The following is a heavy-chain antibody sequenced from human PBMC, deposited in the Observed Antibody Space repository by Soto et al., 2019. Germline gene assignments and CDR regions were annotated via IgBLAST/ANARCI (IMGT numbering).Heavy chain of an antibody. J-gene: IGHJ5*02. CDR3: AHIPNYYQYDWFDP. V-gene: IGHV2-5*02. Sequence: QITLKESGPTLVKPTQTLTLTCTFSGFSLTTRGVGVGWIRQPPGKALECLALIYWDDDKRYSPSLQSRLSTTKDTPKTQVVLTMTNVDPVDTATYYCAHIPNYYQYDWFDPWGQGPLVSVSS. D-gene: IGHD3-16*01. CDR2: IYWDDDK. CDR1: GFSLTTRGVG.